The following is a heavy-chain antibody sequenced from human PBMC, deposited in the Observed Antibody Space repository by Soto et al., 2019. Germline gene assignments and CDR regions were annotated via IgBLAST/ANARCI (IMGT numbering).Heavy chain of an antibody. V-gene: IGHV1-3*05. J-gene: IGHJ4*02. CDR3: ARAVGGPTSTLDY. Sequence: QVQLVQSGAEEKKPGASVKVSCKASGYTFTSYAMHWVRQAPGQRLEWMGWINAGNGNKKYSQKFQGRVTITRDTSASTAYMELSSLRSEDTAVYYCARAVGGPTSTLDYWGQGTLVTVSS. CDR2: INAGNGNK. CDR1: GYTFTSYA. D-gene: IGHD3-16*01.